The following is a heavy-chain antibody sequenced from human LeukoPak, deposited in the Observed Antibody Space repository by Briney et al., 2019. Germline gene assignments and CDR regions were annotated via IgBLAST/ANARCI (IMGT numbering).Heavy chain of an antibody. CDR3: ARGATKYYYDSSGSNPPRGYYYYMDV. V-gene: IGHV4-34*01. J-gene: IGHJ6*03. D-gene: IGHD3-22*01. CDR2: INHSGST. CDR1: GGSFSGYY. Sequence: SETLSLTCVVYGGSFSGYYWSWIRQPPGKGLEWIGEINHSGSTNYNPSLKSRVTISVDTSKNQFSLKLSSVTAADTAVYYCARGATKYYYDSSGSNPPRGYYYYMDVWGKGTTVTVSS.